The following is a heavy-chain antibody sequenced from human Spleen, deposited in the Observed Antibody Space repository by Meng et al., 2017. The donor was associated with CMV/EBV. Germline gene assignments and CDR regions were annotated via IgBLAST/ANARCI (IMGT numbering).Heavy chain of an antibody. CDR2: ISSSSRYI. Sequence: GGSLRLSCAASGFTFSSYTMNWVRQAPGKGLEWVSAISSSSRYIYYADSVKGRFTISRDNARNSLYLQMSSLRAEDTAVYYCVRDYDCSGATCYTGVSDFDYWGQGRPVTVSS. V-gene: IGHV3-21*01. CDR3: VRDYDCSGATCYTGVSDFDY. CDR1: GFTFSSYT. D-gene: IGHD2-2*02. J-gene: IGHJ4*02.